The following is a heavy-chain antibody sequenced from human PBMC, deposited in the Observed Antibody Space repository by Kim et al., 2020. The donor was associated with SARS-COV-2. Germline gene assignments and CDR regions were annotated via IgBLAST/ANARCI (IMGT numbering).Heavy chain of an antibody. CDR1: GYTFTSYA. CDR2: INTNTGNP. Sequence: ASVKVSCKASGYTFTSYAMNWVRQAPGQGLEWMGWINTNTGNPTYAQGFTGRFVFSLDTSVSTAYLQISSLKAEDTAVYYCARGGRLSPYDILTGYWFRLGYYWGPGTLVTVSS. V-gene: IGHV7-4-1*02. CDR3: ARGGRLSPYDILTGYWFRLGYY. D-gene: IGHD3-9*01. J-gene: IGHJ4*02.